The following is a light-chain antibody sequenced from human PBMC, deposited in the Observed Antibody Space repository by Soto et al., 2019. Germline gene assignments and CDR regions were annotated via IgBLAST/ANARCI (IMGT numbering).Light chain of an antibody. Sequence: QPALTQPLSVSGSPGQSITISCTGNSNHIGTYHSVCWYQQHPGKAPRLLIHGVHNRTPGISGRFSASKSGLTASLTISGLQAEDDADYYCTAFSANRGYLFGPGTKVTVL. CDR2: GVH. V-gene: IGLV2-14*03. CDR3: TAFSANRGYL. J-gene: IGLJ1*01. CDR1: SNHIGTYHS.